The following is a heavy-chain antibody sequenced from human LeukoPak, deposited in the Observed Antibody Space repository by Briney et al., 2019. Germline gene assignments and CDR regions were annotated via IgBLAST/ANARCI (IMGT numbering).Heavy chain of an antibody. J-gene: IGHJ4*02. CDR1: GFTFSSYS. Sequence: PGGSLRLSCAASGFTFSSYSMNWVRQAPGKGLEWVSSISSSSSYIYYADSVKGRFTISRDNAKNSLYLQMNSLRAEDTAVYYCAKGSLLVRGVIQGGVDYWGQGTLVTVSS. CDR3: AKGSLLVRGVIQGGVDY. CDR2: ISSSSSYI. D-gene: IGHD3-10*01. V-gene: IGHV3-21*01.